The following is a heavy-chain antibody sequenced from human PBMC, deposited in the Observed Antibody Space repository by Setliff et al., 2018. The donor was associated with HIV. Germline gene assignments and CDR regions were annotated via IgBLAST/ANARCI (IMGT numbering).Heavy chain of an antibody. Sequence: GASVKVSCKASGYTFTSYYMHWVRQAPGQGLEWMGWISGYNGNTNFAQNLQGRVTMTTDKSTSTAHMELRSLRADDTAVYYCARAYEIADHYDYWGQGTLVTVPQ. V-gene: IGHV1-18*04. CDR1: GYTFTSYY. CDR2: ISGYNGNT. D-gene: IGHD6-13*01. CDR3: ARAYEIADHYDY. J-gene: IGHJ4*02.